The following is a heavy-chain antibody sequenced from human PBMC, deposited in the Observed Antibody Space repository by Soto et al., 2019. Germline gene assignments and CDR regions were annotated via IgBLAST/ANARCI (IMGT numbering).Heavy chain of an antibody. V-gene: IGHV4-59*01. CDR2: IYYSGST. CDR1: GGSISSYF. J-gene: IGHJ4*02. CDR3: ARDIRGYSYGHFDY. Sequence: PSETLSLTCTVSGGSISSYFWSWIRQPPGKGLEWIGYIYYSGSTNYNPSLKSRVTISVDTSKNQFSLKLSSVTAADTAVYYCARDIRGYSYGHFDYWGQGTLVTVSS. D-gene: IGHD5-18*01.